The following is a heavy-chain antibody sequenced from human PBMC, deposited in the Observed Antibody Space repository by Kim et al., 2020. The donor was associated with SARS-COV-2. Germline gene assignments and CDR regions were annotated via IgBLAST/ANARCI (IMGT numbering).Heavy chain of an antibody. CDR3: AKEDRYFYCLSQLRGYPGGHEYYYYGMDV. V-gene: IGHV3-30*18. D-gene: IGHD3-9*01. J-gene: IGHJ6*01. CDR1: GFTFSSYG. CDR2: ISYDGSNK. Sequence: GGSLRLSCAASGFTFSSYGMHWVRQAPGKGLEWVAVISYDGSNKYYADSVKGRFTISRDNSKNTLYLQMNSLRAEDTAVYYCAKEDRYFYCLSQLRGYPGGHEYYYYGMDVWGQGTTVTVSS.